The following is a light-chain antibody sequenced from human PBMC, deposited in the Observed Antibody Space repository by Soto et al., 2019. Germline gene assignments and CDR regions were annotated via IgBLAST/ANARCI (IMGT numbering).Light chain of an antibody. CDR2: EVS. CDR3: SSYAGSFVI. V-gene: IGLV2-8*01. Sequence: QSALTQPPSASGSPGQSVTISCTGTSSDVGRYNYVSWYQQHPGKAPKLMIYEVSKRPSGVPDRFSGSKSGNTASLTVSGLQAEDEADYYCSSYAGSFVIFGGGIQLTVL. CDR1: SSDVGRYNY. J-gene: IGLJ2*01.